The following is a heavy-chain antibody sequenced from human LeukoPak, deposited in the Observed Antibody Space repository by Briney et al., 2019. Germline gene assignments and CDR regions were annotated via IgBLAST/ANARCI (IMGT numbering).Heavy chain of an antibody. D-gene: IGHD3-9*01. CDR3: ARDRADILTGYTFDY. CDR2: IYYSGST. V-gene: IGHV4-59*01. CDR1: GGSISSYY. Sequence: SETLSLTCTVSGGSISSYYWSWIRQPPGKGLDWIGYIYYSGSTNYNPSLKSRVTISVDTSKNQFSLKLSSVTAADTAVYYCARDRADILTGYTFDYWGQGTLVTVSS. J-gene: IGHJ4*02.